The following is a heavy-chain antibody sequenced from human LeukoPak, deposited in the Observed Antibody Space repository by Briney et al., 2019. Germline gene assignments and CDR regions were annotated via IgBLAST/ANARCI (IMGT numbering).Heavy chain of an antibody. CDR3: AKDRSGSSDY. V-gene: IGHV3-30*02. CDR1: GFTFNNYG. J-gene: IGHJ4*02. D-gene: IGHD1-26*01. Sequence: GSLRLSCAAFGFTFNNYGMHWCRRAPGKGLEGLTFIRYDGNKKYYADSVKGRFTISRDNSKNTLSLQMNSLRAEDTAVYYCAKDRSGSSDYWGQGTLVSVSS. CDR2: IRYDGNKK.